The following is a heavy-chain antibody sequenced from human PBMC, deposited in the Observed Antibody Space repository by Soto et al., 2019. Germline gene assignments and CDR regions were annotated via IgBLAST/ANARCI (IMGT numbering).Heavy chain of an antibody. CDR1: GLIFKLYS. J-gene: IGHJ4*02. CDR3: TRGPRPISTGTGAY. CDR2: IYNDGTYS. V-gene: IGHV3-74*01. D-gene: IGHD3-10*01. Sequence: PWGALHVSCASSGLIFKLYSRHGVRQSPGKGLVWISRIYNDGTYSDYADSVRGRFTISRDNVNDTLYLQMNNLRAEDSGLYYCTRGPRPISTGTGAYWGQGTQVTVSS.